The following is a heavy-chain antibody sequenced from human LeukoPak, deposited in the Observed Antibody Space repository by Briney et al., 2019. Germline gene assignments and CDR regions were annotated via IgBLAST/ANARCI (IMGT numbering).Heavy chain of an antibody. CDR3: ARGCYDILTGYYKEVDY. D-gene: IGHD3-9*01. J-gene: IGHJ4*02. CDR2: INPSGGST. CDR1: GYTFTSYY. Sequence: ASVKVSCKASGYTFTSYYMHWVRQAPGQGLEWMGIINPSGGSTSYAQKFQGRVTMTRDTSTSTVYMELSSLRSEDTAVYYCARGCYDILTGYYKEVDYWGQGTLVTVSS. V-gene: IGHV1-46*01.